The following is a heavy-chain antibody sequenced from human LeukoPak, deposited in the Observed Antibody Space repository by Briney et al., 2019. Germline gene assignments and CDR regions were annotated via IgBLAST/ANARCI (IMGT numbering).Heavy chain of an antibody. CDR2: INHSGST. D-gene: IGHD1-26*01. J-gene: IGHJ6*03. V-gene: IGHV4-34*01. Sequence: SETLSLTCAVYGGSFSGYYWSWIRQPPGKGLEWIGEINHSGSTNYNPSLKSRVTISVGTSKNQFSLKLSSVTAADTAVYYCAREGGDYYYYYMDVWGKGTTVTVSS. CDR3: AREGGDYYYYYMDV. CDR1: GGSFSGYY.